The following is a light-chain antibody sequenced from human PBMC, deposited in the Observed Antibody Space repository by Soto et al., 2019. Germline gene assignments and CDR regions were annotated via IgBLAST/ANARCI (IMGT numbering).Light chain of an antibody. V-gene: IGKV1-6*02. J-gene: IGKJ1*01. CDR3: LQDYNYPPT. CDR2: FAS. Sequence: AIQNTQSPSSLSASVGDRVTITCRASQAIRNDLGWYQQKPGKAPKLLIYFASTLQSGVPSRFSGSGSGTDFTLTISSLQPEDFATYYCLQDYNYPPTFGQGTKVDIK. CDR1: QAIRND.